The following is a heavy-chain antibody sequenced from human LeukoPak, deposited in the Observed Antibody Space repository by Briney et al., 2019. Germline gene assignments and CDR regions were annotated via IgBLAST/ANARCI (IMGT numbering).Heavy chain of an antibody. V-gene: IGHV4-61*02. J-gene: IGHJ3*02. CDR3: ARDRVEGEKQYAFDI. D-gene: IGHD3-16*01. CDR1: GGSISSGSYY. CDR2: IYTSGST. Sequence: SETLSLTCTDSGGSISSGSYYWRWIRQPAGKGLEWIGRIYTSGSTNYNPSLKSRVTISVDTSKNQFSLKLSSVTAADTAVYYCARDRVEGEKQYAFDIWGQGTMVTVSS.